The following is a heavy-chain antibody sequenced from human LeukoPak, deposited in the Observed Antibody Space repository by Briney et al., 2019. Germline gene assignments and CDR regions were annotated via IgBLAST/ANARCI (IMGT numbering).Heavy chain of an antibody. CDR1: GYTFTSYY. CDR3: ARAISHVDAFDI. J-gene: IGHJ3*02. V-gene: IGHV1-69*06. D-gene: IGHD3-9*01. Sequence: ASVKVSCKASGYTFTSYYMHWVRQAPGQGLEWMGGIIPIFGTANYAQKFQGRVTITADKSTSAAYMELSRLRSDDTAVYYCARAISHVDAFDIWGQGTMVTVSS. CDR2: IIPIFGTA.